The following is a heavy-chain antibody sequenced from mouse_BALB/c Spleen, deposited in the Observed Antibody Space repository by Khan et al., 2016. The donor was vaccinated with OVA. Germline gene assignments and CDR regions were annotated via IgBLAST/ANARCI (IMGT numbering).Heavy chain of an antibody. D-gene: IGHD4-1*01. Sequence: VQLQQPGAELVKPGASVKLSCTASGFNIKDTHMHWVKQRPEQGLEWIGRIDPANDNSKYDPRFQGKATITADTSSNTAYLHLSSLTSEDTAVYYCAPAGTGDYFDYWGQGTTLTGSS. V-gene: IGHV14-3*02. CDR2: IDPANDNS. CDR3: APAGTGDYFDY. J-gene: IGHJ2*01. CDR1: GFNIKDTH.